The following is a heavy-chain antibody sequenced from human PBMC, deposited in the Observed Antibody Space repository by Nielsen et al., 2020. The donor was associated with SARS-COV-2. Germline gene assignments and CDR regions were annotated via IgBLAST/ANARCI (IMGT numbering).Heavy chain of an antibody. Sequence: GESRKISCAASGFTFSNSWMHWVRQAPGKGLVWVSRISPDGDIVNYADSVRGRFTTSRDNAKNTLYLQMNSLRAEDTAVYFCTNWNDGYWGQGTPVTVSS. CDR2: ISPDGDIV. V-gene: IGHV3-74*01. J-gene: IGHJ4*02. CDR1: GFTFSNSW. D-gene: IGHD1-1*01. CDR3: TNWNDGY.